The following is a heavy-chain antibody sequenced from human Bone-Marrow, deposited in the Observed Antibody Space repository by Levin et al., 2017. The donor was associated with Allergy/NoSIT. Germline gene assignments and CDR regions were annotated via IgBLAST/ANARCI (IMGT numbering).Heavy chain of an antibody. CDR1: GGSISTYY. D-gene: IGHD6-19*01. CDR2: IYYSGST. CDR3: ARDRGSGWLEFDY. V-gene: IGHV4-59*01. Sequence: GSLRLSCSVSGGSISTYYWSWIRQPPGKGLEWIGYIYYSGSTNYSPSLKSRVFISVDTSKNQFSLKLSSVTAADTAVYYCARDRGSGWLEFDYWGQGTLVTVSS. J-gene: IGHJ4*02.